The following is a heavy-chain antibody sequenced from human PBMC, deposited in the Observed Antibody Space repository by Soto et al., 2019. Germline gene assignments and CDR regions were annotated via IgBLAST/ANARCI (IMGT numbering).Heavy chain of an antibody. V-gene: IGHV1-18*01. CDR1: GYTFTSYG. D-gene: IGHD5-18*01. CDR3: ARDVGYGLIDY. Sequence: QVQLVQSGAEVKKPGASVKVSCKASGYTFTSYGISWVRQAPGQGLEWMGWINAYKGNTNYAQKFQGRVTMTTVTSTSTAYMQLRSVRSDDTAVYYCARDVGYGLIDYWGQETLVTVSS. CDR2: INAYKGNT. J-gene: IGHJ4*02.